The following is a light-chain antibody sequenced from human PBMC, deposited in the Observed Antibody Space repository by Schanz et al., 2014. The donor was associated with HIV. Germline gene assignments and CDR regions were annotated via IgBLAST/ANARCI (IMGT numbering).Light chain of an antibody. CDR2: AAS. J-gene: IGKJ5*01. CDR3: QQTYTTPSIT. CDR1: QGIRNY. V-gene: IGKV1-9*01. Sequence: IQLTQSPSSLSASVGDRVTITCRASQGIRNYLAWYKQKPGKAPKLLIYAASTLQSGVPSRFSGSGSGTDFTLTISSLHPEDFATYYCQQTYTTPSITFGQGTRLEIK.